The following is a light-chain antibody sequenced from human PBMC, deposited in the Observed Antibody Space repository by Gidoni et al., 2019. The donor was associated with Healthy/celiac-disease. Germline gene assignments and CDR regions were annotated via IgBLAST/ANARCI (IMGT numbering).Light chain of an antibody. Sequence: TQSPSSLSASVGDRVTITCQASQDISNYLNWYQQKPGKAPKLLIYDASNLETGVPSRFSGSGSGTDFTFTISSLQPEDIATYYCPKYDNRITFGQGTRLEIK. V-gene: IGKV1-33*01. J-gene: IGKJ5*01. CDR3: PKYDNRIT. CDR2: DAS. CDR1: QDISNY.